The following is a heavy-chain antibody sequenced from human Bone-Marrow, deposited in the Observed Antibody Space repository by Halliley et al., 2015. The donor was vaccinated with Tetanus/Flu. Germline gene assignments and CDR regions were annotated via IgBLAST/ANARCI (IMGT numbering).Heavy chain of an antibody. Sequence: SLRLSCAATGFDFIYSVMSWVRQAPGKGLEWVSSISSSSSHKYYADSVKGRYTISRDNAQNSLYLQMNSLRVEDTAIYYCARWYCSGDSCFSGDTLFDPWGQGTLVIVSS. CDR3: ARWYCSGDSCFSGDTLFDP. J-gene: IGHJ5*02. D-gene: IGHD2-15*01. CDR2: ISSSSSHK. V-gene: IGHV3-21*01. CDR1: GFDFIYSV.